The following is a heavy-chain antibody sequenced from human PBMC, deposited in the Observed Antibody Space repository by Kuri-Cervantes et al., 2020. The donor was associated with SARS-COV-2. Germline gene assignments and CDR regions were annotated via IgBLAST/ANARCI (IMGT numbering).Heavy chain of an antibody. V-gene: IGHV1-2*02. J-gene: IGHJ1*01. D-gene: IGHD3-3*01. CDR2: INPNSGGT. Sequence: ASVKVSCKASGYTFTGYYMHWVRQAPGQGLEWMGWINPNSGGTNYAQKSQGRVTMTRDTSISTAYMELSRLRSDDTAVYYCARYFWSGYTGKDAEYFQHWGQGTLVTVSS. CDR3: ARYFWSGYTGKDAEYFQH. CDR1: GYTFTGYY.